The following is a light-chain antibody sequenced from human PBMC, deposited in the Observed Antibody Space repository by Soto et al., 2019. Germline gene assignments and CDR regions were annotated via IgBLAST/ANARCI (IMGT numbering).Light chain of an antibody. Sequence: DIQMTQSPSTLSASVGDRVTITCRASQSINNRLAWYQRKPGKAPKVLIFDASTLESGVPSRFSASGSGTEFSLTISSLQTDDFATYYCQHYGGLWTFGQGTKVEI. CDR1: QSINNR. J-gene: IGKJ1*01. V-gene: IGKV1-5*01. CDR2: DAS. CDR3: QHYGGLWT.